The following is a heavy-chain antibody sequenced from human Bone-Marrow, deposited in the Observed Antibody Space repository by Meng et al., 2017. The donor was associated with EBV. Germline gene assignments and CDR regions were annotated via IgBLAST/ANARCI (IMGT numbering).Heavy chain of an antibody. CDR1: GGTFSSYA. CDR3: ARANCGGDCRRGSLFDP. Sequence: QVQLVQSGAEVKKPGSSVKVSCKASGGTFSSYAISWVRQAPGQGLEWMGGIIPIFGTANYAQKFQGRVTITADKSTSTAYMELSSLRSEDTAVYYCARANCGGDCRRGSLFDPWGQGTLVTVAS. D-gene: IGHD2-21*01. V-gene: IGHV1-69*06. J-gene: IGHJ5*02. CDR2: IIPIFGTA.